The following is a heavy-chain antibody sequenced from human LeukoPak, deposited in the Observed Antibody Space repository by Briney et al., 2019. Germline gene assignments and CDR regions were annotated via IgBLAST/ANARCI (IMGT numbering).Heavy chain of an antibody. D-gene: IGHD3-22*01. Sequence: PSETLSLTCTVSGASINSYYGSWIRQPPGKGLEWIGRIYTSGSTNYNPSLRSRVTMSVDTSKNQFSLKLSSVTAADTAVYYCARDRYYYDSSGYYYFDYWGQGTLVTVSS. J-gene: IGHJ4*02. CDR2: IYTSGST. CDR1: GASINSYY. V-gene: IGHV4-4*07. CDR3: ARDRYYYDSSGYYYFDY.